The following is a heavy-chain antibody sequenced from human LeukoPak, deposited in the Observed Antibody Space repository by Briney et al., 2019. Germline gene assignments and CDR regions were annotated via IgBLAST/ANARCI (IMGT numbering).Heavy chain of an antibody. CDR3: ASPHGASYYYFDY. D-gene: IGHD4/OR15-4a*01. V-gene: IGHV1-46*01. CDR1: GYMFTTSF. J-gene: IGHJ4*02. Sequence: ASVKVSCKASGYMFTTSFMHWVRQAPGQGLEWMGVINPSGTSIDYAQKFQGRVTMTRDTSTNTVYMELSSLRSEDTAVYYCASPHGASYYYFDYWGQGTLVTVSS. CDR2: INPSGTSI.